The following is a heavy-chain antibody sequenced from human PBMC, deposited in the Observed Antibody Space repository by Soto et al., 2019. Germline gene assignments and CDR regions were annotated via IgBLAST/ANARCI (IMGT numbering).Heavy chain of an antibody. CDR1: GYTFITYG. V-gene: IGHV1-18*04. Sequence: QVQLVQSGAEVKKPGASLKGSCKTSGYTFITYGISWVRQAPGQGLEWMGWTSSYNGYTKYAQKFQGRATMTTDTSTSTAYMELRSLRSDDTAVYYCARAYDYGGNSDYWGQGTLVTVSS. J-gene: IGHJ4*02. D-gene: IGHD4-17*01. CDR3: ARAYDYGGNSDY. CDR2: TSSYNGYT.